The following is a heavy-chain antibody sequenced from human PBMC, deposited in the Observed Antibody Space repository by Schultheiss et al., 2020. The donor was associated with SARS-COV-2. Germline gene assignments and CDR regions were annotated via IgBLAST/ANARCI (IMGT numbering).Heavy chain of an antibody. J-gene: IGHJ5*02. V-gene: IGHV4-39*07. D-gene: IGHD6-19*01. CDR2: IYYSGRS. CDR1: GGSISSSSYY. CDR3: ARTGAGSYWPRVNWFDP. Sequence: SETLSLTCTVSGGSISSSSYYWGWIRQPPGKGLEWIGSIYYSGRSNYNPSLKSRVTISVDTSKNQFSLKLSSVTAADTAVYYCARTGAGSYWPRVNWFDPWGQGTLVTVSS.